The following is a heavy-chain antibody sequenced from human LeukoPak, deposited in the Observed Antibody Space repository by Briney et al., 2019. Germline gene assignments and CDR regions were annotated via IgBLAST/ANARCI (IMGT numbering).Heavy chain of an antibody. Sequence: GGSLTLSCVGSGFNFYDYAMTWVRQAPGKGLEWVSAISGSGSRTYYADSVKGRFTISRDHSKNTLSLQLSRLRVEDTAIYYCAKGHDERFAYYFYMDVWGKGTTVTVSS. CDR1: GFNFYDYA. CDR3: AKGHDERFAYYFYMDV. J-gene: IGHJ6*03. V-gene: IGHV3-23*01. CDR2: ISGSGSRT. D-gene: IGHD5-24*01.